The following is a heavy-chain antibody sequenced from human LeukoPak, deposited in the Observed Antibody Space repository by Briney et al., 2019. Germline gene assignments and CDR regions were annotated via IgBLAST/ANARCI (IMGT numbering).Heavy chain of an antibody. Sequence: GGSLRLSCAASGFTFTIFGMNWVRQAPGKGPEWVSYIDARSGITYYADSVQGRFTISRDNAKESVFLQMNRLRVDDTAVYYCAITYDFGRGPPGDAFDNWGQGTPVTVSS. CDR1: GFTFTIFG. D-gene: IGHD3-3*01. CDR3: AITYDFGRGPPGDAFDN. V-gene: IGHV3-48*01. CDR2: IDARSGIT. J-gene: IGHJ3*02.